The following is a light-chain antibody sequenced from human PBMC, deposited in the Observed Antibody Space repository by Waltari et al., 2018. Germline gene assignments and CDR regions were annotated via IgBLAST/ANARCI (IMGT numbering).Light chain of an antibody. Sequence: SYELTQPSSVSVSPGQTARITGSGDVLAKKCARWFQQKPGQAPVLVIYKDSERPSGIPERFSGSSSGTTVTLTISGAQVEDEADYYCYSAADNKGVFGGGTKLTVL. CDR1: VLAKKC. V-gene: IGLV3-27*01. J-gene: IGLJ3*02. CDR3: YSAADNKGV. CDR2: KDS.